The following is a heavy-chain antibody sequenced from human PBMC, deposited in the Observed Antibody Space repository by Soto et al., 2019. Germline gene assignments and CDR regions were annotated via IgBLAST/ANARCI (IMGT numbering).Heavy chain of an antibody. D-gene: IGHD6-19*01. V-gene: IGHV3-33*01. J-gene: IGHJ4*02. CDR2: IWYDGSNK. CDR1: GFTFSSYG. CDR3: ASALRGYSSGWYYFDY. Sequence: QVQLVESGGGVVQPGKSLRLSCAASGFTFSSYGMHWVRQAPGKGLEWVAVIWYDGSNKYYADSVEGRFTISRDNSKNTLYLQMISLRAEDTAVYYCASALRGYSSGWYYFDYWGQGTHVTVSS.